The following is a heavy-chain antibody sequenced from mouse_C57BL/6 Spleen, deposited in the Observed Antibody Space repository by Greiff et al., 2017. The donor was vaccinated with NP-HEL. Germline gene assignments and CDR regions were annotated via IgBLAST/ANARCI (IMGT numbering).Heavy chain of an antibody. Sequence: VKLQQPGTELVKPGASVKLSCKASGYTFTSYWMHWVKQRPGQGLEWIGNINPSNGGTNYNEKFKSKATLTVDKSSSTAYMQLSSLTSEDSAVYYCARYDGYYSYFDYWGQGTTLTVSS. CDR2: INPSNGGT. CDR1: GYTFTSYW. J-gene: IGHJ2*01. CDR3: ARYDGYYSYFDY. D-gene: IGHD2-3*01. V-gene: IGHV1-53*01.